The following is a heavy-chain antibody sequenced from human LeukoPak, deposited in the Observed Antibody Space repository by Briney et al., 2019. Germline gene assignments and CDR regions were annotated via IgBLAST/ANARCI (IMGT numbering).Heavy chain of an antibody. D-gene: IGHD5-18*01. CDR3: ARDSYGYVGY. CDR2: ISSSSSYI. CDR1: GFTFSSYS. Sequence: GGSLGLSCAASGFTFSSYSMNWVRQAPGKGLEWVSSISSSSSYIYYADSVKGRFTISRDNAKNSLYLQMNSLSAEDTAVYYCARDSYGYVGYWGQGTLVTVSS. J-gene: IGHJ4*02. V-gene: IGHV3-21*01.